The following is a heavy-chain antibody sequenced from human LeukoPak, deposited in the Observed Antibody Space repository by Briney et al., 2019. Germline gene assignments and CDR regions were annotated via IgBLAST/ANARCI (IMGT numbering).Heavy chain of an antibody. J-gene: IGHJ4*02. CDR3: GRGMTRWLQFRPLDY. D-gene: IGHD5-24*01. V-gene: IGHV4-34*01. Sequence: SETLSLTCAVYNGSFNEDCWSWSRQSPGKWLECIGEINHGGRTNYNPSLQSRFSISVDASQNQFSLTMPSVTAADPAVSYCGRGMTRWLQFRPLDYWGQGTLVTVSS. CDR2: INHGGRT. CDR1: NGSFNEDC.